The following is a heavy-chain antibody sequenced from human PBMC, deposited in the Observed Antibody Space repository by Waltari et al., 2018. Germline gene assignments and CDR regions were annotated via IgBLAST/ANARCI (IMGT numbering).Heavy chain of an antibody. D-gene: IGHD3-3*01. CDR1: GYTFTSYG. CDR2: ISAYNGNT. CDR3: ARIVNLEWLRYYYMDV. Sequence: QVPLVQSGAAVKKPGASVKVSCKASGYTFTSYGISGVRQAPGQGLEWMGWISAYNGNTNYSQKLQGRVTMTTDSSTSTAYMELRSLRSDDTAVYYCARIVNLEWLRYYYMDVWGKGTTVTVSS. J-gene: IGHJ6*03. V-gene: IGHV1-18*01.